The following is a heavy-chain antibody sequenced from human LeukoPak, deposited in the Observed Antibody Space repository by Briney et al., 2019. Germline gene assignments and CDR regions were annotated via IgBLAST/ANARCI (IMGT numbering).Heavy chain of an antibody. V-gene: IGHV1-3*04. J-gene: IGHJ1*01. CDR3: ARVPLHDASGRYYPH. CDR1: GYTITNYG. CDR2: INTGNGNT. D-gene: IGHD3-22*01. Sequence: GASVKVSRKTSGYTITNYGMHWVRQAPRQSLEWMGWINTGNGNTKSSQKFQDRVTLTRDTSASTAYMELNSLSSEDTAVYYCARVPLHDASGRYYPHWGQGTLVTVSS.